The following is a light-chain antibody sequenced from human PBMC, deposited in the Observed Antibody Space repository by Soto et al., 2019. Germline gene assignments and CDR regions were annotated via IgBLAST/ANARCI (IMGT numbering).Light chain of an antibody. CDR3: QQSYSTLT. CDR2: AAS. Sequence: DIPMTQSPSSLSASGGDRVTITCRASQSISSYLNWYQQKPGKAPNLLIYAASSLQSGVPSRFSGSGSGADFTLTISSLQPEDFATYYCQQSYSTLTFGGGNKVEIK. V-gene: IGKV1-39*01. CDR1: QSISSY. J-gene: IGKJ4*01.